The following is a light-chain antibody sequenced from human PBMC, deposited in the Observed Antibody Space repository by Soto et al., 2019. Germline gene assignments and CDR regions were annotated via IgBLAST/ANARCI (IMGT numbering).Light chain of an antibody. J-gene: IGKJ1*01. CDR3: QHLNGYPRT. V-gene: IGKV1-9*01. CDR1: QGISTN. Sequence: DIQLTQSPSFLSASVGDRVTITCRASQGISTNLAWYQQESGKAPKLLIYAASTLQSGVPSRFGGSGSGTDFTLTISSLQPEDFAPYYCQHLNGYPRTFGQGTKVEIK. CDR2: AAS.